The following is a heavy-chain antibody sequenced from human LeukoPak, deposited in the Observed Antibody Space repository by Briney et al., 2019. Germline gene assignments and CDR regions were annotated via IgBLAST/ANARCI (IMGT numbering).Heavy chain of an antibody. V-gene: IGHV3-74*01. J-gene: IGHJ4*02. CDR2: INSDGRNT. CDR3: ARDVWRRGYSYGYDY. CDR1: GFTFSSYW. D-gene: IGHD5-18*01. Sequence: PGGSLRLSCAASGFTFSSYWMHWVRQAPGKGLVWGSRINSDGRNTIYADSVKGRFTISRDNVKNTLYLQMNSLRAEDTAVYYCARDVWRRGYSYGYDYWGQGTLVTVSS.